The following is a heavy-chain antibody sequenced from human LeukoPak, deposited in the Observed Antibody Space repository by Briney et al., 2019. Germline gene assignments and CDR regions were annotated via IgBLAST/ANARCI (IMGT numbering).Heavy chain of an antibody. D-gene: IGHD3-22*01. CDR1: GGSISSYY. Sequence: SETLSLTCTVSGGSISSYYWSWIRQPPGKGLEWIGYIYYSGSTNYNPSLKSRVTISLDTSKNQFSLKLSSATAADTAVYYCARTPYSGYYYFANWGQGTLSPSPQ. CDR3: ARTPYSGYYYFAN. CDR2: IYYSGST. V-gene: IGHV4-59*01. J-gene: IGHJ4*02.